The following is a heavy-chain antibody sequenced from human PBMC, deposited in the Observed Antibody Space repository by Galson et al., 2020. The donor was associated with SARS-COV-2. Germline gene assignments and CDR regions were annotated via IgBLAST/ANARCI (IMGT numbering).Heavy chain of an antibody. Sequence: SETLSLTCSVSGGSVTSRSYFWGWIRQPPGKGLEWIGCSHYSGKVSYTPSLKSRVTISVDTSKNQFSLRLNSVTAADTAVYYCARQTIAIELWLEGGDWFDPWGQGTLVTVSS. D-gene: IGHD5-18*01. J-gene: IGHJ5*02. CDR3: ARQTIAIELWLEGGDWFDP. CDR1: GGSVTSRSYF. CDR2: SHYSGKV. V-gene: IGHV4-39*01.